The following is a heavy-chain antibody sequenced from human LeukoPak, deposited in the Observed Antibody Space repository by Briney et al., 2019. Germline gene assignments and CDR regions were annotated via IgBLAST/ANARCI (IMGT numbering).Heavy chain of an antibody. V-gene: IGHV4-34*01. CDR1: GGSFSGYY. CDR2: INHSGST. D-gene: IGHD2-2*01. J-gene: IGHJ4*02. CDR3: ARLFCTSPTCYVAY. Sequence: SETLSLTCAVYGGSFSGYYWSWIRQPPGKGLEWIGEINHSGSTKYNPSLKSRVTVSLDTSKNQFSLKLSSVTAADTAVYYCARLFCTSPTCYVAYWGQGTLVTVSS.